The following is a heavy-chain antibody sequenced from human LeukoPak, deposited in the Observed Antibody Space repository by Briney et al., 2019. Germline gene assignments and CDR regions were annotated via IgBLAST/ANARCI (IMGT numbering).Heavy chain of an antibody. Sequence: PGGSLRLSCAASGFTFSSYSMNWVRQAPGKGLEWVSSISSSSSYIYYADSVKGRFTISRDNAKNSLYLQMNGLRAEDTAVYYCARARGYSGYDYPNYFDYWGQGTLVTVPS. V-gene: IGHV3-21*01. CDR1: GFTFSSYS. CDR3: ARARGYSGYDYPNYFDY. J-gene: IGHJ4*02. D-gene: IGHD5-12*01. CDR2: ISSSSSYI.